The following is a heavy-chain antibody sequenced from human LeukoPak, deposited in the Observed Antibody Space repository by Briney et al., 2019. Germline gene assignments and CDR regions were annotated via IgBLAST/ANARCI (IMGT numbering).Heavy chain of an antibody. V-gene: IGHV4-4*07. CDR2: IYTSGST. CDR3: ARDRRTYYYDSSGDAFDI. J-gene: IGHJ3*02. D-gene: IGHD3-22*01. Sequence: SETLSLTCTVSGGSISSYYWSWIRQPAGKGLEWIGRIYTSGSTNYNPSLESRVTMSVDTSMNQFSLKLSSVTAADTAVYYCARDRRTYYYDSSGDAFDIWGQGTMVTVSS. CDR1: GGSISSYY.